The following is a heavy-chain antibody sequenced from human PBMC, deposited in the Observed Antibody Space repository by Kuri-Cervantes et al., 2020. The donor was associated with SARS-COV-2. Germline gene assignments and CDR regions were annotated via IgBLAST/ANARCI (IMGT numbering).Heavy chain of an antibody. CDR3: ARSTPFRRLAVISQGGAFDI. V-gene: IGHV1-2*04. CDR1: GYTFTGYY. Sequence: ASVKVSCKASGYTFTGYYMHWVRQAPGQGLEWMGWINPNSGGTNYAQMFQGWVTMTRDTSISTVYMELSRLRSDDTAVYYCARSTPFRRLAVISQGGAFDISGQRTMVTVSS. CDR2: INPNSGGT. D-gene: IGHD3-22*01. J-gene: IGHJ3*02.